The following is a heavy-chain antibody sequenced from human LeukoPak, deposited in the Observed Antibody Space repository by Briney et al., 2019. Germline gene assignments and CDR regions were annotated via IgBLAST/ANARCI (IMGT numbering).Heavy chain of an antibody. D-gene: IGHD1-26*01. Sequence: GGSRRLSCAASGFTFSSYWMSWVRQAPGKGLEWVANIKQDGSEKYYVDSVKGRFTISRDNAKNSLYLQMNSLRAEDTAVYYCARDGYSGSAYSFDYWGQGTLVTVSS. J-gene: IGHJ4*02. CDR3: ARDGYSGSAYSFDY. CDR1: GFTFSSYW. V-gene: IGHV3-7*01. CDR2: IKQDGSEK.